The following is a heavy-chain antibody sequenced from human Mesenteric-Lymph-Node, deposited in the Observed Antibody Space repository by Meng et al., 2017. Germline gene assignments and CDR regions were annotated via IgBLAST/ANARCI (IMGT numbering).Heavy chain of an antibody. D-gene: IGHD3-16*01. CDR3: AGGSGSYGSKLDY. CDR2: IYYGGST. CDR1: GGSTSSNPYY. Sequence: SETLSPTCSVSGGSTSSNPYYWGWIRQPPGKVLEWIGNIYYGGSTYYSPSLTSRVTVSVDTSKNLFSLNLNSVTAADTAVYYCAGGSGSYGSKLDYWGQGMLVTVSS. J-gene: IGHJ4*01. V-gene: IGHV4-39*07.